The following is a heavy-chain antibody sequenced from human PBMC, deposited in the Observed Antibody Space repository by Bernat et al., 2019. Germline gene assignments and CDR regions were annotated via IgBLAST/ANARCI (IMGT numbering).Heavy chain of an antibody. CDR3: ARVTHGWGSSWLDA. CDR1: GFTFSSYA. J-gene: IGHJ5*02. V-gene: IGHV3-30-3*01. D-gene: IGHD3-10*01. Sequence: QVQLVESGGGVVQPGRSLRLSCAASGFTFSSYAMHWVRQAPGKGLEWVAVISYDGSNKYYADSVKGRFTISRDNSKNTLYLQMNSLRAEDTAVYYCARVTHGWGSSWLDAWGQGTLVTVSS. CDR2: ISYDGSNK.